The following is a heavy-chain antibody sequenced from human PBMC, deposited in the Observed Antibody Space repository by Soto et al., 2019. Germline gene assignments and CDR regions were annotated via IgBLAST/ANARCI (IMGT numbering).Heavy chain of an antibody. CDR3: AKDRYCTNGVCYKGFDY. J-gene: IGHJ4*02. CDR2: ISGSGGST. CDR1: GFTFSSYA. Sequence: GGSLRLSCAASGFTFSSYAMSWVRQAPGKGLEWVSAISGSGGSTYYADSVKGRFTISRDNSKNMLYLQMNSLRAEDTAVYYCAKDRYCTNGVCYKGFDYWGQGTLVTVSS. D-gene: IGHD2-8*01. V-gene: IGHV3-23*01.